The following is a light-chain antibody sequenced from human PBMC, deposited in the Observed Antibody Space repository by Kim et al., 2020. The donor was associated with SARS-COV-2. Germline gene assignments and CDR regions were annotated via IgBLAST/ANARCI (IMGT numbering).Light chain of an antibody. J-gene: IGKJ4*01. V-gene: IGKV3-15*01. CDR2: TAS. CDR1: QSVAGN. CDR3: QQYDSWPS. Sequence: SVSPGERATLSCRASQSVAGNLAWFQQKPGQAPRLLIYTASTRATGVPARFSGSGSGTQFTLTITSLQPEDFAVYYCQQYDSWPSFGRGTKVDIK.